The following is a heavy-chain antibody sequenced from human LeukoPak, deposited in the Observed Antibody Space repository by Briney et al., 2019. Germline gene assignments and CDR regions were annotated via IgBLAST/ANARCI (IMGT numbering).Heavy chain of an antibody. CDR1: GGSFSGYY. D-gene: IGHD3-10*01. V-gene: IGHV4-59*08. Sequence: SETLSLTCAVYGGSFSGYYWSWIRQPPGKGLEWIGYIYYSGSTNYNPSLKSRVTISVDTSKNQLSLKLSSVTAADTAVYYCARHITMVRGVGFDYWGQGTLVTVSS. CDR2: IYYSGST. CDR3: ARHITMVRGVGFDY. J-gene: IGHJ4*02.